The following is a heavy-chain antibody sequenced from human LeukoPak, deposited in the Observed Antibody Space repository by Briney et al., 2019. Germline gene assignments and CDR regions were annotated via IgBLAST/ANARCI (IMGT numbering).Heavy chain of an antibody. Sequence: GGSLRLSCAASGFTFSSYDMSWVRQAPGKGLEWVSAISGSGGSTYYADSVKGRFTISRDNSKNTLYLQMNSLRAEDTAVYYCASGSSYNWFDPWGQGTLVTVSS. J-gene: IGHJ5*02. CDR1: GFTFSSYD. V-gene: IGHV3-23*01. CDR3: ASGSSYNWFDP. D-gene: IGHD2-15*01. CDR2: ISGSGGST.